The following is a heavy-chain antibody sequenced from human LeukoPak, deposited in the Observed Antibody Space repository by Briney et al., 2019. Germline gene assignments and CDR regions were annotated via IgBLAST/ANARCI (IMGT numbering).Heavy chain of an antibody. CDR2: IYYSGST. V-gene: IGHV4-39*07. CDR3: ARVVAAAGNNWFDP. Sequence: SETLSLTCTVSGGSISSSSYYWGWIRQPPGKGLEWIGSIYYSGSTNYNPSLKSRVTISVDTSKNQFSLKLNSVAAADTAVYYCARVVAAAGNNWFDPWGQGTLVTVSS. J-gene: IGHJ5*02. CDR1: GGSISSSSYY. D-gene: IGHD6-13*01.